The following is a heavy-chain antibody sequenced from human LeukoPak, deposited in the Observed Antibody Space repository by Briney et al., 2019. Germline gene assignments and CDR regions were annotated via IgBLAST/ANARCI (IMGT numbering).Heavy chain of an antibody. CDR3: ARGRVGQWLVDAFDI. J-gene: IGHJ3*02. V-gene: IGHV3-21*01. CDR2: ISSSSIYI. D-gene: IGHD6-19*01. CDR1: GFTFSSYS. Sequence: GGSLRLSCAASGFTFSSYSINWVRQAPGKGLEWVSSISSSSIYIYYADSLKGRFTISRNNAKNSLYLHIDSLRAEDTAVYYCARGRVGQWLVDAFDIWGQGTMVTVSS.